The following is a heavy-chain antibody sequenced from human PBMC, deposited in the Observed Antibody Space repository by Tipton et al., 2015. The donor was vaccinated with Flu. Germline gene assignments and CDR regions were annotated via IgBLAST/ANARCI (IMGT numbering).Heavy chain of an antibody. CDR2: IYYSGST. Sequence: TLSLTCTVSGGSISSYYWSWIRQPPGKGLEWIGYIYYSGSTNYNPSLKSRVTISVDTSKNQFSLKLSSVTAADTAVYYCAREYRDYSMDVWGKGTTVTVSS. J-gene: IGHJ6*04. CDR3: AREYRDYSMDV. D-gene: IGHD2-2*01. CDR1: GGSISSYY. V-gene: IGHV4-59*01.